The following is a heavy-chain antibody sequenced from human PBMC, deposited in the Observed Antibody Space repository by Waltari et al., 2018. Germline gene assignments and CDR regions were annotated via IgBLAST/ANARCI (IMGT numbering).Heavy chain of an antibody. V-gene: IGHV3-9*01. CDR2: ISWDSRTV. CDR1: GFTFDDYA. D-gene: IGHD3-22*01. CDR3: VKGYYLDSNGYYTTLGYYFDS. Sequence: EVQMVESGGGLAQPGRSLRLSCVVSGFTFDDYAMHWVRHVPGKGLEGRSGISWDSRTVSYADSWRGRFTVSRDNAKNSLYLQLNGLRAEDTALYFCVKGYYLDSNGYYTTLGYYFDSWGQGTLVTVSS. J-gene: IGHJ4*02.